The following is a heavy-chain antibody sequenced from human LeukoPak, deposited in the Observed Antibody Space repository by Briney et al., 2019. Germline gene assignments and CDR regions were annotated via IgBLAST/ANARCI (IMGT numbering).Heavy chain of an antibody. CDR3: ARARRQQLRFFDY. V-gene: IGHV4-30-2*01. CDR1: GASISSGGYY. Sequence: PSETLSLTCTVSGASISSGGYYWSWIRQPPGKGLEWIGYIYHSGSTYYSPSLESRVTISVDTSKNQFSLKLSSVTAADTAVYYCARARRQQLRFFDYWGQGTLVTVSS. D-gene: IGHD6-13*01. CDR2: IYHSGST. J-gene: IGHJ4*02.